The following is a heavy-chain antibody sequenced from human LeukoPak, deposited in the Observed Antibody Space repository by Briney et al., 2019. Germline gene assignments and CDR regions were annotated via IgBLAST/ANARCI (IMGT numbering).Heavy chain of an antibody. V-gene: IGHV1-46*01. CDR1: GYTFTSYY. CDR2: INPSGGST. CDR3: ARDPNCSGGSCYTIVDY. D-gene: IGHD2-15*01. Sequence: ASVKVSCKASGYTFTSYYMHWVRQAPGQGLEWMGIINPSGGSTSYAQKFQGRVTMTRDTSTSTVYMELSSLRSEDTAVYYCARDPNCSGGSCYTIVDYWGQGTLVTVSS. J-gene: IGHJ4*02.